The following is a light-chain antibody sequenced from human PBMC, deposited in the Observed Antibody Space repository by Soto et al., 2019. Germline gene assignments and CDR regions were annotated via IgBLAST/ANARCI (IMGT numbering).Light chain of an antibody. Sequence: SCSGSSSNIAANSVSWYQHLPGTAPKLLIYDSDRRPSGIPARFSGSKSGTSATLGITGLQTGDEADYYCGAWENSLTVYVFGSGTKVTVL. V-gene: IGLV1-51*01. J-gene: IGLJ1*01. CDR3: GAWENSLTVYV. CDR2: DSD. CDR1: SSNIAANS.